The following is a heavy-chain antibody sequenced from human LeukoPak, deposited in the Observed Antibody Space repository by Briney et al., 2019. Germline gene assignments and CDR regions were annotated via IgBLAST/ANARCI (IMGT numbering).Heavy chain of an antibody. CDR1: RFTLSSYW. V-gene: IGHV3-74*01. J-gene: IGHJ4*02. Sequence: GGSLRLSCAASRFTLSSYWMHWVRQAPGKGLVWVSRINTDGSSTNYADSVKGRFTISRDNAMNTLYLQMSNLRAEDTAVYYCASRTGVYWGQGTLVSVSS. CDR3: ASRTGVY. D-gene: IGHD1-14*01. CDR2: INTDGSST.